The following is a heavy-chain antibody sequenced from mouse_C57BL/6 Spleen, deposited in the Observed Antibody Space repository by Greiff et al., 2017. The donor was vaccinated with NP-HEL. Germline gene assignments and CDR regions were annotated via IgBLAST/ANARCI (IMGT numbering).Heavy chain of an antibody. CDR3: ARPRGSSSAWFAY. V-gene: IGHV1-22*01. D-gene: IGHD1-1*01. CDR2: INPNNGGT. CDR1: GYTFTDYN. J-gene: IGHJ3*01. Sequence: EVQLQESGPELVKPGASVKMSCKASGYTFTDYNMHWVKQSHGKSLEWIGYINPNNGGTSYNQKFKGKATLTVNKSSSTAYMELRSLTSEDSAVYYCARPRGSSSAWFAYWSQGALVTVSA.